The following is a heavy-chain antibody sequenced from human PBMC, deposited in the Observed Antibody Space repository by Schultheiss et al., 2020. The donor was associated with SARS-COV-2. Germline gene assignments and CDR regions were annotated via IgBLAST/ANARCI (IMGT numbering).Heavy chain of an antibody. V-gene: IGHV4-30-4*08. Sequence: SETLSLTCTVSGGSISSGDYYWSWIRQPPGKGLEWIGYIYYSGSTNYNPSLKSRVTISVDTSKNQFSLKLSSVTAADTAVYYCARTYCSSTSCYPFDYWGQGTLVTVSS. CDR3: ARTYCSSTSCYPFDY. CDR2: IYYSGST. D-gene: IGHD2-2*01. CDR1: GGSISSGDYY. J-gene: IGHJ4*02.